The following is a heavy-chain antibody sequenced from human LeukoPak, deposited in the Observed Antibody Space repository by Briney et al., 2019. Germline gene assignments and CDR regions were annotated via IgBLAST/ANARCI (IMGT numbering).Heavy chain of an antibody. V-gene: IGHV3-23*01. Sequence: PGGSLRLSCAASGFTFNIYAMNWVRQAPGKGLEWVSGISGSGAGTYYADSVKGRFTISRDNSKNTLYLQMNSLRAEDTAVYYCAKMVREFYTISYYFDYWGQGTLVTVSS. CDR3: AKMVREFYTISYYFDY. CDR2: ISGSGAGT. J-gene: IGHJ4*02. CDR1: GFTFNIYA. D-gene: IGHD2-8*01.